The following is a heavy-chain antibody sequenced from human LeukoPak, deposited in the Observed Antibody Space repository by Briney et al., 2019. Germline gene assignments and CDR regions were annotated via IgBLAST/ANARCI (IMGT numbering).Heavy chain of an antibody. J-gene: IGHJ4*02. CDR3: ARVGWGLFDY. V-gene: IGHV3-48*03. CDR2: ISSSGSTI. Sequence: GGSLRLSCAASGFTFSSYEMNWVRQVPGKGLEWVSYISSSGSTIYYADSVKGRFTISRDNAKNSLYLQMNSLRAEDTAVYYCARVGWGLFDYWGQGTLVTVSS. CDR1: GFTFSSYE. D-gene: IGHD7-27*01.